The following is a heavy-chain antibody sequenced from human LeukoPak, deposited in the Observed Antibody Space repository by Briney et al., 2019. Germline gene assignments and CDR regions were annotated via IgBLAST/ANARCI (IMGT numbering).Heavy chain of an antibody. Sequence: PGGSLRLSCAASGFTLVRQAPGKGLEWVAFIRYDGSNKYYADSVKGRFTISRDNAKNSLYLQMNSLRAEDTAVYYCARDYGGSSPFDYWGQGTLVTVSS. CDR1: GFTL. D-gene: IGHD4-23*01. CDR2: IRYDGSNK. J-gene: IGHJ4*02. CDR3: ARDYGGSSPFDY. V-gene: IGHV3-30*02.